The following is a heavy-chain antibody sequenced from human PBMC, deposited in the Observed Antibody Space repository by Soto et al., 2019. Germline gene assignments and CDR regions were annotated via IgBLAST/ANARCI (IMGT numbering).Heavy chain of an antibody. CDR1: GFTFSNCA. J-gene: IGHJ6*02. CDR3: VPVPAASSYYNLDA. CDR2: IVDSGGRT. V-gene: IGHV3-23*01. D-gene: IGHD2-2*01. Sequence: EVHLLESGGDLVQPGGSLRLSCAASGFTFSNCAMNWVRQAPGKGLEWVAGIVDSGGRTFYADSVKGRFTISRDNSKNTLYLQMNNLRADDTAVYYCVPVPAASSYYNLDAWGQGTTVTVSS.